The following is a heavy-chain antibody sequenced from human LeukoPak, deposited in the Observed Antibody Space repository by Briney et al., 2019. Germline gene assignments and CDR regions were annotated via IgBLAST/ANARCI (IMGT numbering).Heavy chain of an antibody. J-gene: IGHJ6*02. CDR3: ARDLGLRFLEWSKRYYGMDV. V-gene: IGHV4-4*07. D-gene: IGHD3-3*01. CDR1: GGSISSYY. CDR2: IYTSGST. Sequence: PSETLSLTCTVSGGSISSYYWSWIRQPAGKGLEWIERIYTSGSTNYNPSLKSRVTMSVDTSKNQFSLKLSSVTAADTAVYYCARDLGLRFLEWSKRYYGMDVWGQGTTVTVSS.